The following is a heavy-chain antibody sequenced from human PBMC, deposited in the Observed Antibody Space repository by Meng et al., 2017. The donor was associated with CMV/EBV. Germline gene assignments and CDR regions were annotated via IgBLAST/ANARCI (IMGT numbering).Heavy chain of an antibody. Sequence: SETLSLTCAVYGGSFSGYYWSWIRQPPGKGLEWIGEINHSGSTNYNPSLKSRVTISVDTSKNQFSLKRSSVTAADTAVYYCASRKWVTVTLYYYYGMDVWGQGTTVTVSS. CDR3: ASRKWVTVTLYYYYGMDV. CDR1: GGSFSGYY. CDR2: INHSGST. D-gene: IGHD4-23*01. J-gene: IGHJ6*02. V-gene: IGHV4-34*01.